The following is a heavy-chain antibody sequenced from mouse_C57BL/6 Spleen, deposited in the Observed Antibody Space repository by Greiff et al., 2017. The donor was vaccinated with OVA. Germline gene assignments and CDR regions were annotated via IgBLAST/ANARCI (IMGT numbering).Heavy chain of an antibody. D-gene: IGHD2-2*01. J-gene: IGHJ1*03. CDR1: GYTFTSYW. Sequence: QVQLQQPGTELVKPGASVKLSCKASGYTFTSYWMHWVKQRPGQGLEWIGNINPSNGGTNYNEKFKSKATLTVDKSSSTAYMQLSSLTSEDSAVYYCARGENYGYYRYFDVWGTGTTVTVSS. CDR3: ARGENYGYYRYFDV. CDR2: INPSNGGT. V-gene: IGHV1-53*01.